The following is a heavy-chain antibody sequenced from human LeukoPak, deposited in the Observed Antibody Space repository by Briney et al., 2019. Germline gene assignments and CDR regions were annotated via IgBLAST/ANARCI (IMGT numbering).Heavy chain of an antibody. Sequence: GRSLRLSCAASGFPFNSFWMHWVRQAPGKGLVWVSDMNEYSTTIRYADSVKGRFTISRDNAKSILYLQMNNLRAEDTAMYFCARGGVNPVDHWGQGTLVTVSS. J-gene: IGHJ4*02. CDR2: MNEYSTTI. CDR3: ARGGVNPVDH. D-gene: IGHD1-14*01. V-gene: IGHV3-74*01. CDR1: GFPFNSFW.